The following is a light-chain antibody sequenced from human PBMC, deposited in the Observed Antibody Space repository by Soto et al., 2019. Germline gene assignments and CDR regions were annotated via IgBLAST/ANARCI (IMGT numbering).Light chain of an antibody. J-gene: IGKJ1*01. CDR1: QTISSW. CDR2: KAS. V-gene: IGKV1-5*03. Sequence: DIQMARSPSTLSGSVGDRVTITCRASQTISSWLAWYQQKPGKAPKLLIYKASTLKSGLPSRFSGSGSGTEFTLTISSLQPDDFATYYCQHYNSYSEAFGQGTKVDIK. CDR3: QHYNSYSEA.